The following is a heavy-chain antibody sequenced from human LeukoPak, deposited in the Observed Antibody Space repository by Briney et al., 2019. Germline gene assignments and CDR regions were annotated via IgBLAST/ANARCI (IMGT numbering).Heavy chain of an antibody. D-gene: IGHD1-26*01. Sequence: GGSLRLSCAASGFTFSDYYMSWLRQAPGKGLEWVSYISSSGSTIYYADTVKGRFTISSDNDKNSLYLQMNSLRAEDTAVYYCARDRYSGSYVDYWGQGTMVTVSS. V-gene: IGHV3-11*04. CDR1: GFTFSDYY. CDR2: ISSSGSTI. J-gene: IGHJ4*02. CDR3: ARDRYSGSYVDY.